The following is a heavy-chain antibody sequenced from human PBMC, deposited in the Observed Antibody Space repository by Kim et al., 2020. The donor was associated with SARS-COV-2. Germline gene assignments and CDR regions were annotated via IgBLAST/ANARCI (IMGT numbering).Heavy chain of an antibody. CDR3: ARGILRDGYNLYRPNIFDY. V-gene: IGHV4-34*01. D-gene: IGHD3-16*02. J-gene: IGHJ4*02. Sequence: SETLSLTCAVYGGSFSGYYWSWIRQPPGKGLEWIGEINHSGSTNYNPSLKSRVTISVDTSKNQFSLKLSSVTAADTAVYYCARGILRDGYNLYRPNIFDYWGQGTLVTVSS. CDR2: INHSGST. CDR1: GGSFSGYY.